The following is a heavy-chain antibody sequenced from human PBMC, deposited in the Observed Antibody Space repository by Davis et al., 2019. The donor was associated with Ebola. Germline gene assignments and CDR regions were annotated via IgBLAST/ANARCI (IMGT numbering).Heavy chain of an antibody. V-gene: IGHV3-23*01. CDR2: ISGSGGST. Sequence: GESLKISCVASGFTFSRYAMSWVRQAPGKGLEWVSAISGSGGSTYYADSVKGGLTISRDNSKNTLYLQMNSLRVEDTAVYYCARDPFPLPYWGQGTLVTVSS. CDR1: GFTFSRYA. CDR3: ARDPFPLPY. J-gene: IGHJ4*02. D-gene: IGHD2/OR15-2a*01.